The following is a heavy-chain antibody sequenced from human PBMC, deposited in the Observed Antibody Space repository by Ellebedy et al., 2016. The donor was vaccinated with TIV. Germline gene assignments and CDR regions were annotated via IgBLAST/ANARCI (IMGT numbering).Heavy chain of an antibody. CDR3: ARCGYSYGYLNWFDP. CDR1: GGTFSSYD. J-gene: IGHJ5*02. CDR2: IIPIFGPA. D-gene: IGHD5-18*01. V-gene: IGHV1-69*06. Sequence: ASVKVSCRASGGTFSSYDISWVRRAPGQGLEWMGGIIPIFGPANYAQKFQGRVTITADKSTSTAYMELSSLRSEDTAVYYCARCGYSYGYLNWFDPWGQGTLVTVSS.